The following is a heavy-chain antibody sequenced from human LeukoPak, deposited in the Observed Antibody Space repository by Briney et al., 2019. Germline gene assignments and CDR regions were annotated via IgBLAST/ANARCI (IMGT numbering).Heavy chain of an antibody. CDR2: IYYSGGA. D-gene: IGHD3-22*01. CDR3: ARVGDSSGYSVLDS. V-gene: IGHV4-59*01. Sequence: PSETLSLTCTVSGGSISGYYWSWIRRPPGKGLEWIGHIYYSGGADYNASLKSRATMFVDTSKNEFPLTLRSVTAADTAVYYCARVGDSSGYSVLDSWGQGTLVTVSS. J-gene: IGHJ4*02. CDR1: GGSISGYY.